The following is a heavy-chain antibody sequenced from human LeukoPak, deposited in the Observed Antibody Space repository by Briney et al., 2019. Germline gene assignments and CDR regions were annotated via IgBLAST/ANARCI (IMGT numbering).Heavy chain of an antibody. CDR3: ARDVAYGDYSIPRGNWFDP. CDR2: IRSKAYGGKT. CDR1: GFTLGDYA. J-gene: IGHJ5*02. V-gene: IGHV3-49*04. Sequence: GPSLRLSRTPAGFTLGDYAMSSVSQAPGKGMEWVGFIRSKAYGGKTEYAASVKGRFTISSDDSKSIAYLQMNSLSAEDTAVYYCARDVAYGDYSIPRGNWFDPWGQGTLVTVSS. D-gene: IGHD4-17*01.